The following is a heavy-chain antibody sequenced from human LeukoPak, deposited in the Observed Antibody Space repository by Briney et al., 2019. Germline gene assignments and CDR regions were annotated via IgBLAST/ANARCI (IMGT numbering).Heavy chain of an antibody. J-gene: IGHJ6*03. D-gene: IGHD5-12*01. Sequence: QSGGSLRLSCAASGFTFSSYWMSWVRQAPGKGLEWVANIKQDGSEKYYVDSVKGRFTISRDNAKNSLYLQMNSLRAEDTAVYYCARDPYSGSYGNNYYYYTDVWGKGTTVTISS. CDR1: GFTFSSYW. CDR3: ARDPYSGSYGNNYYYYTDV. CDR2: IKQDGSEK. V-gene: IGHV3-7*01.